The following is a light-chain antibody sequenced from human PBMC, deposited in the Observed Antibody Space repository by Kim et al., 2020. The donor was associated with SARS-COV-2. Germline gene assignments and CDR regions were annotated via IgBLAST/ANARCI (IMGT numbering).Light chain of an antibody. Sequence: AIRITQSPSSLSASTGDRVTITCRASQGISSYLAWYQQKPGKAPKLLIYAASTLQSGVPSRFSGSGSETDFTLTISCLQSEDFATYFCHQYYSYPRTFGQGTKVDIK. J-gene: IGKJ1*01. CDR1: QGISSY. V-gene: IGKV1-8*01. CDR2: AAS. CDR3: HQYYSYPRT.